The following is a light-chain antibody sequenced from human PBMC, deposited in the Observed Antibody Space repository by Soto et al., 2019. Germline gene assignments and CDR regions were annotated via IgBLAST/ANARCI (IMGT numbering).Light chain of an antibody. CDR2: GAS. J-gene: IGKJ1*01. CDR1: QSVRSN. Sequence: EIVMTQSPATLSVSPGERATLSCRASQSVRSNLAWYQQKPGQDPRLLIYGASTRATGIPARFSGSGSGTEFTLTISSLQSEDFAVYYWQQYNNWPPWTFGQGTKVEIK. V-gene: IGKV3-15*01. CDR3: QQYNNWPPWT.